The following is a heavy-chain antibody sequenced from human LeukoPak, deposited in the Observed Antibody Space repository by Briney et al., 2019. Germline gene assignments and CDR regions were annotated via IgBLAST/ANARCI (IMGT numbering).Heavy chain of an antibody. J-gene: IGHJ4*02. CDR3: ARRRQYYFDY. CDR2: ISSSGSSI. V-gene: IGHV3-11*04. Sequence: GGSLRLSCAASGFSFSEYYMNWIRQAPGKGLEWVSYISSSGSSIHYADSVKGRFTISRDNAKNSLYLQMNSLRAEDTAVYYCARRRQYYFDYWGQGTLVTVSS. D-gene: IGHD4-4*01. CDR1: GFSFSEYY.